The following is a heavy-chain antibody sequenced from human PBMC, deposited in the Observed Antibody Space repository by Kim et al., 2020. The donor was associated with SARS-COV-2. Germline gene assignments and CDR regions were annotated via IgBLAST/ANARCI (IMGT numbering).Heavy chain of an antibody. V-gene: IGHV3-13*01. D-gene: IGHD6-13*01. Sequence: GGSLRLSCAASGFIFSTYDMHWVRQATGKGLEWVSAIGSGGDTYYPGSVKGRFTISRENAKNSLYLQMNSLRAGDTAVYYCARGTSAAAVGPNYYFYYGMDVWGQGTTVTVSS. CDR2: IGSGGDT. J-gene: IGHJ6*02. CDR3: ARGTSAAAVGPNYYFYYGMDV. CDR1: GFIFSTYD.